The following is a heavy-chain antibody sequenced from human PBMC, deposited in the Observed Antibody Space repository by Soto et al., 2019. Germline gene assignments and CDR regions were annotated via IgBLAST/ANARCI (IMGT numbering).Heavy chain of an antibody. D-gene: IGHD3-10*01. J-gene: IGHJ3*02. CDR2: IIPILGIA. CDR3: LSYAPGEYYYGSGSPLGAFDI. CDR1: GGTFSSYT. Sequence: QVQLVQSGAEVKKPGSSVKVSCKASGGTFSSYTISWVRQAPGQGLEWMGRIIPILGIANYAQKFQGRVTITADKSTSTVYMELSSLRSEDTAVYYCLSYAPGEYYYGSGSPLGAFDIWGQGTMVTVSS. V-gene: IGHV1-69*02.